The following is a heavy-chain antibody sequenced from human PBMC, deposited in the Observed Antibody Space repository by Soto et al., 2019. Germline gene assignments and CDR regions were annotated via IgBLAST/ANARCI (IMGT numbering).Heavy chain of an antibody. CDR1: GGSISSGGYY. V-gene: IGHV4-31*03. CDR2: IYYSGST. Sequence: PSETLSLTCTVSGGSISSGGYYWSWIRQHPGKGLEWIGYIYYSGSTYYNPSLKSRVTISVDTSKNQFSLKLSSVTAADTAVYYCARDTRGYYDSSGYYYVFDYWGQGTLVTVSS. J-gene: IGHJ4*02. D-gene: IGHD3-22*01. CDR3: ARDTRGYYDSSGYYYVFDY.